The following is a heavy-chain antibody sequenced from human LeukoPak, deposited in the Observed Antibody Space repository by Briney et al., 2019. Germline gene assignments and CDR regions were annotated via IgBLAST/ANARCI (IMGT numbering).Heavy chain of an antibody. Sequence: PSQTLSLTCTVYGCSISSGGYYWSWIPQHPGKCLEWIGYIYYSGSTYYNPSLKSRITISIDTSKNQFSLKLSSVTAADTAVYYCARGEDRDGYNLPFDYWGQGTLVTVSS. V-gene: IGHV4-31*03. J-gene: IGHJ4*02. CDR3: ARGEDRDGYNLPFDY. CDR2: IYYSGST. D-gene: IGHD5-24*01. CDR1: GCSISSGGYY.